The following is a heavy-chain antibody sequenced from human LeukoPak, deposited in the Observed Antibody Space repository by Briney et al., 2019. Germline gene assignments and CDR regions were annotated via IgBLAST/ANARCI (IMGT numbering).Heavy chain of an antibody. D-gene: IGHD3-10*01. CDR2: ISYDGSNK. J-gene: IGHJ4*02. CDR1: GFTFSSYG. CDR3: AKDSTMVRGVVDY. Sequence: SGGSLRLSCAASGFTFSSYGMHWVRQAPGKGLEWVAVISYDGSNKYYADSVKGRFTISRDNSKNTLYLQMNSLRAEDTAVYYCAKDSTMVRGVVDYWGQGTLVTVSS. V-gene: IGHV3-30*18.